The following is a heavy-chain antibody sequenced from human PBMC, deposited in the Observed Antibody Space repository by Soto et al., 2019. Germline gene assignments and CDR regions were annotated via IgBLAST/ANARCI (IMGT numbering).Heavy chain of an antibody. Sequence: PGGSLRLSCAASGFTFSSYAMSWVRQAPGKGLEWVSAISGSGGSTYYADSVKGRFTITRDNSKNTLYLQMNSLRAEDTAVYYCANLNYPTPFYYGMDVWGQGTTVTVSS. D-gene: IGHD2-15*01. CDR3: ANLNYPTPFYYGMDV. J-gene: IGHJ6*02. CDR2: ISGSGGST. V-gene: IGHV3-23*01. CDR1: GFTFSSYA.